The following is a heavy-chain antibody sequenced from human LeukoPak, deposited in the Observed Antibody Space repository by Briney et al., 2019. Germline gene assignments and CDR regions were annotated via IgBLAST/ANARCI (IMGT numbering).Heavy chain of an antibody. Sequence: SETLSLTCTVSGASISSWYWSWIRQPPGKGLEWIGNIHGSGNTNYNPSLKSRLSMSLDTSRNQFSLKLSSVTAADTAVYYCARQDDYDFWSGSLGGFDPWGQGTLVTVSS. J-gene: IGHJ5*02. CDR3: ARQDDYDFWSGSLGGFDP. D-gene: IGHD3-3*01. CDR1: GASISSWY. V-gene: IGHV4-59*08. CDR2: IHGSGNT.